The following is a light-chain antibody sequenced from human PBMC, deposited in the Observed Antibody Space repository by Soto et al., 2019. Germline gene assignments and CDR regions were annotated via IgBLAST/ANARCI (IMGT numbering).Light chain of an antibody. Sequence: QHVLTQSPSASASLGASVKLTCTLNSGHSSYAIAWHQQQPEKGPRYLMKLNSDGSHSKGDGIPDRFSGSSSGAERHLSISSLQSEDEGDYYCQTWGTGIVFGGGTKLTVL. CDR3: QTWGTGIV. V-gene: IGLV4-69*01. CDR1: SGHSSYA. CDR2: LNSDGSH. J-gene: IGLJ2*01.